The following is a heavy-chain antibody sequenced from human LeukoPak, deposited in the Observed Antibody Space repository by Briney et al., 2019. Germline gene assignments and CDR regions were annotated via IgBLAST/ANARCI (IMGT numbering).Heavy chain of an antibody. CDR3: ARSSDDFWSGWQFDP. V-gene: IGHV1-69*05. CDR1: GGTFSSYA. D-gene: IGHD3-3*01. CDR2: IIPIFGTA. J-gene: IGHJ5*02. Sequence: GASVKVSCKASGGTFSSYAISWVRQAPGQGLEWMGGIIPIFGTANYAQKFQGRVTITTDESTSTAYMELSSLRSDDTAVYYCARSSDDFWSGWQFDPWGQGTLVTVSS.